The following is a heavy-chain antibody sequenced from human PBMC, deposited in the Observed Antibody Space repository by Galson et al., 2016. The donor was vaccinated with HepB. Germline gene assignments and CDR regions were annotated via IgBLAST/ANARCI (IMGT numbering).Heavy chain of an antibody. J-gene: IGHJ4*02. Sequence: SLRLSCAASGFTFNDYSMHWVRQAPGKGLEWVTFISYDGSGKYYADSVKGRFTISRDNSKNTLYLQMNSLKTEDTGVYYCARRGYCSGGDCYQHIDHWGQGAPVTVSS. CDR3: ARRGYCSGGDCYQHIDH. D-gene: IGHD2-21*02. CDR2: ISYDGSGK. CDR1: GFTFNDYS. V-gene: IGHV3-30-3*01.